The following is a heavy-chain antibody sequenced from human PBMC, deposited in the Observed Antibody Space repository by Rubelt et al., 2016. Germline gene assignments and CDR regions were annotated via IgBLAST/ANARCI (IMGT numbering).Heavy chain of an antibody. V-gene: IGHV1-2*06. J-gene: IGHJ6*02. CDR3: AREGDYYYGMDV. Sequence: QVQLVQSGAEVKKPGASVKVSCKASGYTFTGYYMHWVRPAPGQGLEWMGRIHPNSGGTNYAQKCQGRVTMTRDTSISTAYMELSRLRSDDTAVYYCAREGDYYYGMDVWGQGTTVTVSS. CDR1: GYTFTGYY. CDR2: IHPNSGGT. D-gene: IGHD3-16*01.